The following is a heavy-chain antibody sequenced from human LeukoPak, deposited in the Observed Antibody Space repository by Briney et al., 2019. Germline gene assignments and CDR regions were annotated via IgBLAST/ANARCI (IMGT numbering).Heavy chain of an antibody. CDR3: ARLVYCGGDCQNFDY. Sequence: PGGPLRLSCAASGFTFSSYEMNWVRQAPGKGLEWVSYISSSGSTIYYADSVKGRFTISRDNAKNSLYLQMNSLRAEDTAVYYCARLVYCGGDCQNFDYWGQGTLVTVSS. V-gene: IGHV3-48*03. CDR1: GFTFSSYE. CDR2: ISSSGSTI. D-gene: IGHD2-21*02. J-gene: IGHJ4*02.